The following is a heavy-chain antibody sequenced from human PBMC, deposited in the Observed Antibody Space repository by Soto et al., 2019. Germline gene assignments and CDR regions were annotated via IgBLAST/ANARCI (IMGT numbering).Heavy chain of an antibody. V-gene: IGHV4-34*01. Sequence: SETLPLTCAVYGRSFSGYYWSWIRQPPGKGLEWIGEINHSGSTNYNPSLKSRVTISVDTSKNQFSLKLSSVTAADTAVYYCARGWKYCSSTSCSIGNWFDPWGQGTLVTVS. CDR2: INHSGST. CDR3: ARGWKYCSSTSCSIGNWFDP. J-gene: IGHJ5*02. CDR1: GRSFSGYY. D-gene: IGHD2-2*01.